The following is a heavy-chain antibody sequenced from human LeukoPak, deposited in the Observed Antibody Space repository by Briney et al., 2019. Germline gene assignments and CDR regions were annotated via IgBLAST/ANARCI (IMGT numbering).Heavy chain of an antibody. V-gene: IGHV1-46*01. CDR3: ARIIAAAGDY. CDR1: GYTFIRYG. J-gene: IGHJ4*02. Sequence: ASVKVSCKASGYTFIRYGFSWVRQAPAQGLEWMGIINLSGGSTSYAQKFQGRVTMTRDTSTSTVYMELSSLRSEDTAVYYCARIIAAAGDYWGQGTLVTVSS. D-gene: IGHD6-13*01. CDR2: INLSGGST.